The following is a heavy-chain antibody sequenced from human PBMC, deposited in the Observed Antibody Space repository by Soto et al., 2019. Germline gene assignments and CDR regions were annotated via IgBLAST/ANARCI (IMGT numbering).Heavy chain of an antibody. Sequence: GGSLRLSCAASGFTISSNYMSWVRQAPGKGLEWVSVIYSGGSTYYADSVKGRFTISRHNSKNTLYLQMNSLRAEDTAVYYCAREVADYYYYMDVWGKGTTVTVSS. V-gene: IGHV3-53*04. CDR3: AREVADYYYYMDV. J-gene: IGHJ6*03. CDR2: IYSGGST. CDR1: GFTISSNY.